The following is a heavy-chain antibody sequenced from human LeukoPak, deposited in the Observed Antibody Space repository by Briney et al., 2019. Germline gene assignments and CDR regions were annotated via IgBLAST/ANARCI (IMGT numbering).Heavy chain of an antibody. J-gene: IGHJ4*02. CDR3: AKRGVVIRVDS. V-gene: IGHV3-23*01. Sequence: GGSLRLSCAVSGITLTNYGMSWVRQAPGKGLEWVAGISGSGGSTNYAASVKGRFTISRDNPKNTLYLQTNSLRAEDTAVYFCAKRGVVIRVDSWGQGGLVTVSS. D-gene: IGHD3-10*01. CDR2: ISGSGGST. CDR1: GITLTNYG.